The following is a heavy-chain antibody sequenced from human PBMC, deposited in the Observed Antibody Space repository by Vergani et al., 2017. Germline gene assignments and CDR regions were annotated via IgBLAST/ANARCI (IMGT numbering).Heavy chain of an antibody. CDR3: ARDYCR. CDR2: IYTSGST. J-gene: IGHJ1*01. V-gene: IGHV4-38-2*02. CDR1: VYSIRNGYY. D-gene: IGHD2-21*02. Sequence: QVQLQESGPGLVEPSETLSLTCAVSVYSIRNGYYWGWIRQPPGKGLEWIGSIYTSGSTNYNPSLKSRVTISVDTSKNQFSLKLSSVTAADTAGYYCARDYCRWCQGTLVTVFS.